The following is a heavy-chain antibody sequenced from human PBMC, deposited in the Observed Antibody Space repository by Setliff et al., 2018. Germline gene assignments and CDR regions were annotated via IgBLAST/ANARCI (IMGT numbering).Heavy chain of an antibody. V-gene: IGHV3-7*01. D-gene: IGHD6-25*01. CDR3: VPGRGS. CDR1: GFSFRSYW. Sequence: GGSLRLSCAASGFSFRSYWMAWVRQAPGKGLEWVANTKEDGSEKYYVDSVRGRFTISRDNAQKTLYLHMNNLRADDTAVFYCVPGRGSWGQGALVTVSS. CDR2: TKEDGSEK. J-gene: IGHJ4*02.